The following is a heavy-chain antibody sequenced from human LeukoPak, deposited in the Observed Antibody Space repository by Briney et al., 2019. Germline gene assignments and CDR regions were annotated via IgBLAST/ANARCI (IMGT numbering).Heavy chain of an antibody. CDR1: GYTFTGYA. CDR3: ARSRVDTAMVPNDY. V-gene: IGHV7-4-1*02. D-gene: IGHD5-18*01. J-gene: IGHJ4*02. CDR2: INTNTGNP. Sequence: GASVKVSCKASGYTFTGYAMNWVRQAPGQGLEWMGWINTNTGNPTYAQGFTGRFVFSLDTSVSTAYLQISSLKAEDTAVYYCARSRVDTAMVPNDYWGQGTLVTVSS.